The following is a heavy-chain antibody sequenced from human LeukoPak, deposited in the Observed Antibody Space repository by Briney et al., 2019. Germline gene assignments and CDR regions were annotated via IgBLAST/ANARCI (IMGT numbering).Heavy chain of an antibody. D-gene: IGHD3-22*01. Sequence: PGGSLRLSCAASGFTFSSYGMHWVRQAPGKGLEWVAVIWYDGSNKYYADSVKGRFTISRDNSKNTLYLQMNSLRAEDTAVYYCARDGSDSSGYWDYYYGMGVWGQGTTVTVSS. J-gene: IGHJ6*02. CDR3: ARDGSDSSGYWDYYYGMGV. V-gene: IGHV3-33*01. CDR1: GFTFSSYG. CDR2: IWYDGSNK.